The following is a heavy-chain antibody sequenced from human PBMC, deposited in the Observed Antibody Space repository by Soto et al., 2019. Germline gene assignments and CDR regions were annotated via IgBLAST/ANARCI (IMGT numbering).Heavy chain of an antibody. Sequence: GGSLRLSCSASGFAPGSYAMHRVRQAPGKGLEYVSSISSNGISTYYADSVKGRFTISRDNSQNTLYIQMNSLRPDDTALYYCVKDEGFCTGGNCYSVARGGFDLWGQGTMVTVS. CDR1: GFAPGSYA. V-gene: IGHV3-64D*06. D-gene: IGHD2-15*01. CDR2: ISSNGIST. J-gene: IGHJ3*01. CDR3: VKDEGFCTGGNCYSVARGGFDL.